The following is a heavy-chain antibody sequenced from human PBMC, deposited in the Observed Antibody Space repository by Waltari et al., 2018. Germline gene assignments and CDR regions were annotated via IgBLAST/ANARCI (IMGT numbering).Heavy chain of an antibody. V-gene: IGHV3-49*04. CDR2: IRSKAYGGTT. CDR1: EFTFVDYA. CDR3: TRGGTYCSSTSCYVGVY. Sequence: EVQLVESGGGLVKPGRSLRLSCTASEFTFVDYAMSWVSPAPGHVLEWVGFIRSKAYGGTTEYAASVKGRFTISRDDSKSIAYLQMNSLKTEDTAVYYCTRGGTYCSSTSCYVGVYWGQGTLVTVSS. J-gene: IGHJ4*02. D-gene: IGHD2-2*01.